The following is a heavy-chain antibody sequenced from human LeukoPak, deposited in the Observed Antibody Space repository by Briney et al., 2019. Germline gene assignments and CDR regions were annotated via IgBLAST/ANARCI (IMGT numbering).Heavy chain of an antibody. CDR1: GFTFSSYA. CDR3: EIDGIIAAQDLYYFDY. J-gene: IGHJ4*02. V-gene: IGHV3-23*01. D-gene: IGHD6-13*01. CDR2: INGSGGST. Sequence: PGGSLRLSCAASGFTFSSYAMSWVRQAPGKGLEWVSAINGSGGSTYYADSVKGRFTISRDNSKNTLYLQMNSLRAEDTAVYYCEIDGIIAAQDLYYFDYWGEGTLVTVSS.